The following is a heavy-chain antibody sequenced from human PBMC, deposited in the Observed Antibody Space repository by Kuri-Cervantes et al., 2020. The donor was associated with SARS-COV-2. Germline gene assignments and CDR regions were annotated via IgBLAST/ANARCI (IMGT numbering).Heavy chain of an antibody. D-gene: IGHD6-13*01. J-gene: IGHJ4*02. CDR3: ARYSSSWSFDY. V-gene: IGHV4-34*01. CDR1: GGSFSGYY. Sequence: GSLRLSCAVYGGSFSGYYWSWIRQPPGKGLEWIGEINHSGSTNYNPSLKSRVTVPVDTSKNQFSLKLSSVTAADTAVYYCARYSSSWSFDYWGQGTLVTVSS. CDR2: INHSGST.